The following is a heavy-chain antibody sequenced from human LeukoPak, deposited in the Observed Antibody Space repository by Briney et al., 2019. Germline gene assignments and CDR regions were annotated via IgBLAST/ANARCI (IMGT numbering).Heavy chain of an antibody. D-gene: IGHD3-10*01. CDR1: GFTFSDYY. CDR2: ISSSGSTI. CDR3: ASGSYGSGSHSWVDY. Sequence: GGSLRLSCAASGFTFSDYYMSWIRQAPGKGLEWVSYISSSGSTIYYADSVKGRFTISRDNARNSLYLQMNSLRAEATAVYYCASGSYGSGSHSWVDYWGQGTLVTVSS. J-gene: IGHJ4*02. V-gene: IGHV3-11*01.